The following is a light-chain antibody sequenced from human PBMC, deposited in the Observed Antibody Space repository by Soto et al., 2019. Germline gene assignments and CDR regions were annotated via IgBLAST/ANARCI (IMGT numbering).Light chain of an antibody. CDR2: EVS. CDR3: SSYTSSSTDV. V-gene: IGLV2-14*01. J-gene: IGLJ1*01. Sequence: QSVLTQPASVSGSPGQSITISCTGTSSDVGGYNYVSWYQQHPGKAPKLMIYEVSNRPSGVSNRFSGSKSGNTASLTISGLQAADEADYYCSSYTSSSTDVFGTGTKVTVL. CDR1: SSDVGGYNY.